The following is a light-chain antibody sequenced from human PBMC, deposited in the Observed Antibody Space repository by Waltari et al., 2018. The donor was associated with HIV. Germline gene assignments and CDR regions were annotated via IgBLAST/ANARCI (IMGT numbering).Light chain of an antibody. Sequence: DIQMTQSPSSVSASVGDRVTITCRASQYIAEWLAWYRQKPGKAPKLLIFAASSLESGVPSRFSGSGSGTDFTLAISSLQPEDVATYYCQQAYSFPRTFGLGTKVEIK. CDR3: QQAYSFPRT. J-gene: IGKJ1*01. CDR2: AAS. CDR1: QYIAEW. V-gene: IGKV1-12*01.